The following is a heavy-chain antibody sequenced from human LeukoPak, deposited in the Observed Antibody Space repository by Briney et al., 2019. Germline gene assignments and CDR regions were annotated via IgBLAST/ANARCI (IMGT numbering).Heavy chain of an antibody. CDR3: ARRSSSWYVDY. CDR2: IYYSGST. Sequence: SETLSLTCTVSGGSISSNSYYWGWIRQPPGKGLEWIGSIYYSGSTYYNPSLKSRVTISVDSSKNQFSLKLSSVTAADTAVYYCARRSSSWYVDYWGQGTLVTVSS. D-gene: IGHD6-13*01. J-gene: IGHJ4*02. V-gene: IGHV4-39*01. CDR1: GGSISSNSYY.